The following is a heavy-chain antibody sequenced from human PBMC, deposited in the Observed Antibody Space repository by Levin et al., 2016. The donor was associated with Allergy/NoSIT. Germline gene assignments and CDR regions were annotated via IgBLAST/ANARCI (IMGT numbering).Heavy chain of an antibody. CDR2: ISGSGGST. J-gene: IGHJ4*02. CDR1: GFTFSSYA. D-gene: IGHD6-13*01. Sequence: GGSLRLSCAASGFTFSSYAMSWVRQAPGKGLEWVSAISGSGGSTYYADSVKGRFTISRDNSKNTLYLQMNSLRAEDTAVYYCAKAWIAAAGTAYYFDYWGQGTLVTVSS. V-gene: IGHV3-23*01. CDR3: AKAWIAAAGTAYYFDY.